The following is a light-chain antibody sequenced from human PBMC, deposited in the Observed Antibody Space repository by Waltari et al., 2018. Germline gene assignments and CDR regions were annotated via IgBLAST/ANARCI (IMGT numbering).Light chain of an antibody. CDR1: ESVSKW. CDR3: QQYQSSSLT. Sequence: DIQMTQSPSALSASVGDRVTITCRASESVSKWLAWYRQRPGTAPKLLIYKTSSLMTGVPSRFTGSGSGTEFTLTINRLQADDSATYYCQQYQSSSLTFGQGTRVEIK. CDR2: KTS. J-gene: IGKJ1*01. V-gene: IGKV1-5*03.